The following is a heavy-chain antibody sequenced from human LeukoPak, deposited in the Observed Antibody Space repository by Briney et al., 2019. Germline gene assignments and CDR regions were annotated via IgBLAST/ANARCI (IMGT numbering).Heavy chain of an antibody. CDR3: ARANGDLWVDY. D-gene: IGHD4-17*01. CDR1: GFTFSSYW. CDR2: INSDGRST. V-gene: IGHV3-74*01. Sequence: GGSLRLSCAASGFTFSSYWMHWVRQAPGKGLVWVSRINSDGRSTIYADSVKGRFTISRDNARNTLYLQMNSLRAEDTAVYYCARANGDLWVDYWGQGTLVTDSS. J-gene: IGHJ4*02.